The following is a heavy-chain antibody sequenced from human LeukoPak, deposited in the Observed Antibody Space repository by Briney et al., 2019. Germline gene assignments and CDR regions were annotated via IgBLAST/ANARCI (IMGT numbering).Heavy chain of an antibody. J-gene: IGHJ4*02. CDR2: IRYDGSNK. D-gene: IGHD3-22*01. V-gene: IGHV3-30*02. Sequence: GGSLRLSCAASGFTFSNYVMRWVRQAPGKGLEWVAFIRYDGSNKYYGDSVKGRFTISRDNSKNTLYLQMNSLRTEDTAVYYCAKHYDSSGYYSDYWGQGTLVTVSS. CDR1: GFTFSNYV. CDR3: AKHYDSSGYYSDY.